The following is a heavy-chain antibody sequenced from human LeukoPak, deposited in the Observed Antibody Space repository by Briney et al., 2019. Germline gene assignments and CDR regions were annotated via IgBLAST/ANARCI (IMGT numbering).Heavy chain of an antibody. CDR1: GFTFSSYE. CDR2: ISSSGSTI. V-gene: IGHV3-48*03. D-gene: IGHD3-10*01. J-gene: IGHJ5*02. Sequence: GGSLRLSCAASGFTFSSYEMNWVRQAPGKGLEWVSYISSSGSTIYYADSVKGRFTISRDNAKNPLYLQMNSLRAEDTAVYYCARAGRRFGELKLKRWFDPWGQGTLVTVSS. CDR3: ARAGRRFGELKLKRWFDP.